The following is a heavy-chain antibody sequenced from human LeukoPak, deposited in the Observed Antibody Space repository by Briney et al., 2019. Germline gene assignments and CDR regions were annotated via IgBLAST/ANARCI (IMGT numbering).Heavy chain of an antibody. D-gene: IGHD5-18*01. V-gene: IGHV1-69*13. CDR3: ATDRKDTAMMGY. CDR1: GGTFSSYA. Sequence: RRASVKVSCKASGGTFSSYAISWVRQAPGQGLEWMGGIIPIFGTANYAQKFQGRVTITADESTSTAYMELSSLRSEDTAVYYCATDRKDTAMMGYWGQGTLVTVSS. J-gene: IGHJ4*02. CDR2: IIPIFGTA.